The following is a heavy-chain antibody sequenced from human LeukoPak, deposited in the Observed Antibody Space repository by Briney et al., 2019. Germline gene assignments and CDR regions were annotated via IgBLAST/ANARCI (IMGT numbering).Heavy chain of an antibody. D-gene: IGHD3-3*01. Sequence: ATVKISCKVSGYTFTDYYMHWVQQAPGKGLEWMGPVDPEDGETIYAEKFQGRVTITADTSTDTAYMELSSLRSEDTAVYYCATRYDFWSGFRYYMDVWGKGTTVTVSS. CDR1: GYTFTDYY. J-gene: IGHJ6*03. V-gene: IGHV1-69-2*01. CDR2: VDPEDGET. CDR3: ATRYDFWSGFRYYMDV.